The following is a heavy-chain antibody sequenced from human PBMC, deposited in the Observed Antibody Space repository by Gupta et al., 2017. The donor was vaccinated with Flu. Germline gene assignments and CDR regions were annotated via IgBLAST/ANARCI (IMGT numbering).Heavy chain of an antibody. CDR3: TRGEREVPGIGDY. Sequence: YPMSWFRQAPGKGLEWVGFIRSKAYGGTTEYAASVKGRFTISRDDSKSIAYLQMNSLKTEDTAVYYCTRGEREVPGIGDYWGQGTLVTVSS. CDR2: IRSKAYGGTT. V-gene: IGHV3-49*02. J-gene: IGHJ4*02. CDR1: YP. D-gene: IGHD1-26*01.